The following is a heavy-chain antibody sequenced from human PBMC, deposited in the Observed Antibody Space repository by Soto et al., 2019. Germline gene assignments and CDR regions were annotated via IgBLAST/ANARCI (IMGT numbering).Heavy chain of an antibody. V-gene: IGHV4-39*01. CDR1: DDSIGRSNYF. CDR3: ARHIYSGDSIGSFCY. Sequence: QLQLQESGPGLVKPSETLSLTCTVSDDSIGRSNYFWGWIRQPPGKGLEWIGIIFYSGNTHYNPSLQSRVTLSLDTSNHHFSLRVSSVTAADTAVYYCARHIYSGDSIGSFCYWGPGALVIVSS. J-gene: IGHJ4*02. D-gene: IGHD6-19*01. CDR2: IFYSGNT.